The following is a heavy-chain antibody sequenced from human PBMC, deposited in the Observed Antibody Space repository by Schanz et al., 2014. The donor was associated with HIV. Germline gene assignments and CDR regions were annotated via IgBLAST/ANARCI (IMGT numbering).Heavy chain of an antibody. CDR2: ISAYNGNT. J-gene: IGHJ4*02. CDR3: ARGAAEMATMTPWRY. CDR1: GYTFTSYG. V-gene: IGHV1-18*01. Sequence: QVQLVQSGAEVKKPGASVKVSCKASGYTFTSYGINWVRQAPGQGLEWMGWISAYNGNTNCAQKLQGRVTMTTDTSTSTAYMDLRSLRSDDTAVYYCARGAAEMATMTPWRYWGQGTLVTVSS. D-gene: IGHD5-12*01.